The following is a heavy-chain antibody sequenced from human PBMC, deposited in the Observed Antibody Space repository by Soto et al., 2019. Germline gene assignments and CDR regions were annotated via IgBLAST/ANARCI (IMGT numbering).Heavy chain of an antibody. Sequence: LSLTCTVSGGSISSGGYYWSWIRQHPGKGLEWIGYIYYSGSTYYNPSLKSRVTISVDTSKNQFSLKLSSVTAADTAVYYCARVHEYDFWSGYSNYMDVWGKGTTVTVSS. V-gene: IGHV4-31*03. CDR1: GGSISSGGYY. CDR3: ARVHEYDFWSGYSNYMDV. D-gene: IGHD3-3*01. CDR2: IYYSGST. J-gene: IGHJ6*03.